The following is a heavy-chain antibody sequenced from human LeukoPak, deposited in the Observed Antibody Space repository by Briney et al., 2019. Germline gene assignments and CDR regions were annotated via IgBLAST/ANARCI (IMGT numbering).Heavy chain of an antibody. D-gene: IGHD3-22*01. CDR1: GGSISSSSYY. J-gene: IGHJ3*02. V-gene: IGHV4-39*01. CDR3: ARRPRYYYDSSGYPARGAFDI. Sequence: PSETLSLTCTVSGGSISSSSYYWGWIRQPPGKGLEWIGNIYYSGSTYYNPSLKSRVTISVDTSNNQFSLKLSSVTAADTAVYYCARRPRYYYDSSGYPARGAFDIWGQGTMVTVSS. CDR2: IYYSGST.